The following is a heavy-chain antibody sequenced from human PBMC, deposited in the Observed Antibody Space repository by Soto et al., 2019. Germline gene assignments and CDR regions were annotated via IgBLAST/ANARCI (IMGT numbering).Heavy chain of an antibody. Sequence: SETLSLTCTVSGGSISSYYWSWIRQPPGKGLEWIGYIYYSGSTNYNPSLKSRVTISVDTSKNQFSLKLSSVTAADTAVYYCARSGYSSSWPHFDYWGQGTLVTVS. CDR1: GGSISSYY. V-gene: IGHV4-59*08. J-gene: IGHJ4*02. D-gene: IGHD6-13*01. CDR2: IYYSGST. CDR3: ARSGYSSSWPHFDY.